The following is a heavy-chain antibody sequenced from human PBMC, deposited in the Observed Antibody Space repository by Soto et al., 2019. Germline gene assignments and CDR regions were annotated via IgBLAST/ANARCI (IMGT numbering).Heavy chain of an antibody. D-gene: IGHD6-13*01. V-gene: IGHV1-46*01. CDR3: ARVKGIAAAGGAFDI. J-gene: IGHJ3*02. CDR1: GYTFTSYY. Sequence: SVKVSSKASGYTFTSYYMHWVRQAPGQGLEWMGIINPSGGSTSYAQKFQGRVTMTRDTSTSTVYMELSSLRSEDTAVYYCARVKGIAAAGGAFDIWGQGTMVTVSS. CDR2: INPSGGST.